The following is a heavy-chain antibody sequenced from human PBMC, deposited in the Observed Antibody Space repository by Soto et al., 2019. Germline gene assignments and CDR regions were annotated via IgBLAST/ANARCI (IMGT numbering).Heavy chain of an antibody. CDR2: IYSGGST. CDR1: GFTVSTKY. CDR3: ARDPWAADY. Sequence: EVQLVESGGGLVQPGGSLRLSCAASGFTVSTKYMSWVRQAPGKGLECGSVIYSGGSTFYADSVRGRFTISRDNSKNTVNLQMNSLRAEDTAVYYCARDPWAADYWGQGTLVTVSS. D-gene: IGHD3-16*01. J-gene: IGHJ4*02. V-gene: IGHV3-66*01.